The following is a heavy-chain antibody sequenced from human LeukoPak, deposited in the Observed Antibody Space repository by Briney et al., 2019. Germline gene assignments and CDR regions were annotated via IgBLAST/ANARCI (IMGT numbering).Heavy chain of an antibody. V-gene: IGHV1-46*01. Sequence: ASVKVSCKASGYTFTSYYMQWVRQAPGQGLEWMGIINPSGGSTSYAQKFQGRVTMTRDTSTSTVYMELSSLRSEDTAVYYCARTLPRGDILTGYYPNNWFDPWGQGTLVTVSS. D-gene: IGHD3-9*01. CDR1: GYTFTSYY. J-gene: IGHJ5*02. CDR2: INPSGGST. CDR3: ARTLPRGDILTGYYPNNWFDP.